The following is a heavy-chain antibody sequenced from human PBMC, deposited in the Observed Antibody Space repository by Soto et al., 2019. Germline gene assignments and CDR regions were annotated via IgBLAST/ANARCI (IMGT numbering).Heavy chain of an antibody. V-gene: IGHV4-31*03. CDR2: IYYSGST. Sequence: HVQLQESGPGLVKPSQTLSLTCTVSGGSISSGGYYWSWIRQHPGKGLEWIGYIYYSGSTYYNPSLKSRVTISVDTSKNQFSLKLSSVTAADTAVYYCARDGTSSPFTYYYGMDVWGQGTTVTVSS. J-gene: IGHJ6*02. D-gene: IGHD1-26*01. CDR3: ARDGTSSPFTYYYGMDV. CDR1: GGSISSGGYY.